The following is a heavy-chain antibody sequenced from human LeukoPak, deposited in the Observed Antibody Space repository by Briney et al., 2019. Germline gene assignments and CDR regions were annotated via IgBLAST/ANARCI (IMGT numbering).Heavy chain of an antibody. CDR3: ARKTGTTGEAFDY. CDR2: IKVDGSEK. V-gene: IGHV3-7*03. D-gene: IGHD1-1*01. J-gene: IGHJ4*02. Sequence: GGSLRLSCAASGFTFSNFWMSWVRQAPGKGLEWVANIKVDGSEKYYVDSVKGRFTISRDNAENSLYLQMNSLRAEDTAVYYCARKTGTTGEAFDYWGQGTQVTVSS. CDR1: GFTFSNFW.